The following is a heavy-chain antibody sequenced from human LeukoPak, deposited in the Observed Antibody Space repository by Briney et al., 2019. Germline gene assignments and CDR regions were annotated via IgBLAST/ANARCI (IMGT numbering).Heavy chain of an antibody. CDR2: IKQDGSEK. Sequence: GGSLRLSWAPAGFTTSSYWMSWVRQAPGKGLELVANIKQDGSEKYYVDSVKGRFTISRDNPKNLQYLQVNSLRAADTAVYYCAREYYDILTGYFPDYWGQGTLVTVSS. J-gene: IGHJ4*02. V-gene: IGHV3-7*04. CDR1: GFTTSSYW. CDR3: AREYYDILTGYFPDY. D-gene: IGHD3-9*01.